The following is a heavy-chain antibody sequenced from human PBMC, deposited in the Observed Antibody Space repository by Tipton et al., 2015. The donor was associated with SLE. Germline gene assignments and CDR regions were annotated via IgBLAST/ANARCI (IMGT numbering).Heavy chain of an antibody. D-gene: IGHD3-22*01. CDR3: ARLHWYYYDSSGADY. Sequence: LRLSCTVSGGSLSSSSYYWGRIRQPPGKGLEGIGGIFYSGSTYYNPSLKSRVTISVDTSKNQFSLKLSSVTAADTAVYYCARLHWYYYDSSGADYWGQGTLVTVSS. V-gene: IGHV4-39*01. J-gene: IGHJ4*02. CDR2: IFYSGST. CDR1: GGSLSSSSYY.